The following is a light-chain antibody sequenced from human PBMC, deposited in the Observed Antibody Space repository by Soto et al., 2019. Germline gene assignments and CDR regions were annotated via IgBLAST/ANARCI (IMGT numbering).Light chain of an antibody. CDR1: QTISGNY. Sequence: EIVLTQSPGTLSLSPGERATLSCRASQTISGNYLAWYQQKPGRALRLLIDGASTRATGIPDRFSGSGSGTDFTLTISRLEPEDVAVYYCQQYEAVVTFGQGTKVDIK. V-gene: IGKV3-20*01. CDR2: GAS. CDR3: QQYEAVVT. J-gene: IGKJ1*01.